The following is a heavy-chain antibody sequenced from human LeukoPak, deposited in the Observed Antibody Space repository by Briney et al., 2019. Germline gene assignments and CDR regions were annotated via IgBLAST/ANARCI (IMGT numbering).Heavy chain of an antibody. J-gene: IGHJ4*02. CDR2: INPSSGGT. V-gene: IGHV1-2*02. CDR1: GYTFTGYY. CDR3: ARDKGGGYILDY. D-gene: IGHD5-12*01. Sequence: GASVKVSCKASGYTFTGYYIHWVRQAPGQGLECMGWINPSSGGTNYAQKFQAGVIMTRDTSISTAYMELSRLRSDDTAVYYCARDKGGGYILDYWGQGTLVTVSS.